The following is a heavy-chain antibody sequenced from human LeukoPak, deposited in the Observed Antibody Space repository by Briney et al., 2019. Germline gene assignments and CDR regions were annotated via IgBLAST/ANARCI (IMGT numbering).Heavy chain of an antibody. CDR3: ARGIAAAGTAAYYYYMDV. V-gene: IGHV4-39*01. D-gene: IGHD6-13*01. CDR1: GVSISSSNSY. J-gene: IGHJ6*03. Sequence: SETLSLTCTVSGVSISSSNSYWGWIRQPPGKGLEWIGSIYCSGNTYYNASLKSQVSISIDTSKNQFSLRLTSVTAADTAVYYCARGIAAAGTAAYYYYMDVWGKGTTVTISS. CDR2: IYCSGNT.